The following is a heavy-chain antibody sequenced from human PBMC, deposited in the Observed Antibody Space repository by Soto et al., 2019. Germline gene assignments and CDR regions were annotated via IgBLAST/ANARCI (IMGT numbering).Heavy chain of an antibody. J-gene: IGHJ4*02. CDR2: IYDSGST. CDR3: ARGVTTVTTCDY. V-gene: IGHV4-30-2*01. Sequence: QLQLQESGSGLVKPSQTLSLTCAVSGGSISSGGYSCNWIRQPPGKGLEWIGYIYDSGSTYYNPSLMSPVTISVDRSKNQFSLKLSSVTAADTAVYYCARGVTTVTTCDYWGQGTLVTVSS. D-gene: IGHD4-17*01. CDR1: GGSISSGGYS.